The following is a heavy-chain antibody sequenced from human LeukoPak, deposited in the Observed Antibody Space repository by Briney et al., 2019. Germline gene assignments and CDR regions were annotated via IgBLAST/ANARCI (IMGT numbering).Heavy chain of an antibody. CDR3: ARMVRYYYDSSGYYPQAPDIEFDY. Sequence: ASVKVSCKASGYTFTSYGISWVRQAPGQGLEWMGWISAYNGNTNYAQKLQGRVTITTDTSTSTAYMELRSLRSDDTAVYYCARMVRYYYDSSGYYPQAPDIEFDYWGQGTLVTVSS. J-gene: IGHJ4*02. V-gene: IGHV1-18*01. CDR2: ISAYNGNT. D-gene: IGHD3-22*01. CDR1: GYTFTSYG.